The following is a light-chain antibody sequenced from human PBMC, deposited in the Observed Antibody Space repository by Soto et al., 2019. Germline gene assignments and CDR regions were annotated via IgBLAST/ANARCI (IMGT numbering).Light chain of an antibody. J-gene: IGKJ5*01. CDR3: QQRSNWPIT. Sequence: EIVLTQSPATLSVSPGERATLSCRTSQSVSKYFAWYQQKPCRAPRLLIYDASIRATGIPARFIGSGSGTDFTLTISSLAPEDFAIYYCQQRSNWPITFGQGTRLEIK. CDR2: DAS. V-gene: IGKV3-11*01. CDR1: QSVSKY.